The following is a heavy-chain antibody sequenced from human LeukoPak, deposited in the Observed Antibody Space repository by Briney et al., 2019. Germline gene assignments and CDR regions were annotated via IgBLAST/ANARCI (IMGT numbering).Heavy chain of an antibody. J-gene: IGHJ5*02. CDR2: INHSGST. CDR3: ARGLGYYDSSYNWFDP. D-gene: IGHD3-22*01. CDR1: GGSFSGYY. Sequence: SETLSLTCAVYGGSFSGYYWSWIRQPPGKGREWIGEINHSGSTNYNPSLKSRVTISVDTSKNQFSLKLSSVTAADTAVYYCARGLGYYDSSYNWFDPWGQGTLVTVSS. V-gene: IGHV4-34*01.